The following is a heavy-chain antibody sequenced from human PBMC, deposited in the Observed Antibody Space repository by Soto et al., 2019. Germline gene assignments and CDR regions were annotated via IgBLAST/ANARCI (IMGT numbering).Heavy chain of an antibody. Sequence: VQLVQSGAEVKKPGASVKVSCKASGYTFTNYGINWVRQAPGQGLEWMGWISADNGNTNYVQKFQGRXXMXTXXFTSTAYMELRSLRSDDTAIYYCARDSSGWYVVDYWGQGTLVTVSS. CDR2: ISADNGNT. V-gene: IGHV1-18*01. CDR3: ARDSSGWYVVDY. D-gene: IGHD6-19*01. J-gene: IGHJ4*02. CDR1: GYTFTNYG.